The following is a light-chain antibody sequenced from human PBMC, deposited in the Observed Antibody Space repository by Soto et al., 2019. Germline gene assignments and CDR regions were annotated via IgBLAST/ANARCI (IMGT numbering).Light chain of an antibody. CDR3: QKSYINPPWT. CDR2: ATF. V-gene: IGKV1-39*01. J-gene: IGKJ1*01. Sequence: DIHLTQSPLFLSASVGDRVSISCRPSQAVANNMVRYQQKPGGPPKRLIYATFSLQGGVPSGFSGSGSETDFTLTISSLQPEDLATYYCQKSYINPPWTFGQGTKVDI. CDR1: QAVANN.